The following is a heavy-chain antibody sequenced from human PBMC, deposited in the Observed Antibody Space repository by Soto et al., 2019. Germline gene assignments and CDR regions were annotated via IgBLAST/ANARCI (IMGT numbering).Heavy chain of an antibody. CDR1: GGSISSGGYY. V-gene: IGHV4-31*02. CDR2: IYYRGTT. D-gene: IGHD2-2*01. CDR3: AGIVLVEAAQFDY. J-gene: IGHJ4*02. Sequence: QVQLQESGPGLVKPSQTLSLTCTVSGGSISSGGYYWSWIRQHPGKGLEWIGYIYYRGTTFYNPSLRSRVTISVDTSKNQFSLKLTSVTAADTAVYYCAGIVLVEAAQFDYWGQGTLVTVSS.